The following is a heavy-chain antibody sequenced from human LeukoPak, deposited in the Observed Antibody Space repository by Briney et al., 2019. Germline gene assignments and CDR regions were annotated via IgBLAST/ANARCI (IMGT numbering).Heavy chain of an antibody. D-gene: IGHD5-18*01. CDR3: ARHGYSYGYGYYYYMDV. V-gene: IGHV1-2*02. J-gene: IGHJ6*03. CDR1: GYTFTGYY. CDR2: INPNSGGT. Sequence: ASVKVSCKASGYTFTGYYMHWVRQAPGQGLEWMGWINPNSGGTNYAQKFQGRVTMTRDTSISTAYMELSSLRSEDTAVYYCARHGYSYGYGYYYYMDVWGKGTTVTVSS.